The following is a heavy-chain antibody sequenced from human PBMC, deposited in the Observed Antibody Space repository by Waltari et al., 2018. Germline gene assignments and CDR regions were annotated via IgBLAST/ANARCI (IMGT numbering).Heavy chain of an antibody. D-gene: IGHD2-21*01. CDR1: GGSISSHY. V-gene: IGHV4-59*11. Sequence: QVQLQESGPGLVKPSETLSITCTVSGGSISSHYWSWIRQPPGKGLEWIGYIYYSGSTNYNPSLKSRVTISVDTSKNQFSLKLSSVTAADTAVYYCARGGSIHGYYYYMDVWGKGTTVTVSS. CDR2: IYYSGST. J-gene: IGHJ6*03. CDR3: ARGGSIHGYYYYMDV.